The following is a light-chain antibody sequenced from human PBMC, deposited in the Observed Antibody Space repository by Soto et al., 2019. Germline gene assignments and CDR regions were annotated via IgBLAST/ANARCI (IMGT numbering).Light chain of an antibody. CDR1: SSDVACYNH. J-gene: IGLJ1*01. V-gene: IGLV2-14*01. CDR2: EVN. CDR3: SSFASTRTYV. Sequence: QSALTQPASVSGSPGQSITISCTGTSSDVACYNHVSWYQQHPGKAPKLLIYEVNNRPSGVSHRFSGSKSGNTASLTISGLQAEDEADYYCSSFASTRTYVFGTGTKLTVL.